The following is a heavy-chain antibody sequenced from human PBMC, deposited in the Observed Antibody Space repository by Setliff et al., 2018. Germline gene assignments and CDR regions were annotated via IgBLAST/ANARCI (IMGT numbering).Heavy chain of an antibody. CDR3: ARDRRAYSSGWSIFDY. Sequence: GGSLRLSCVASGFTFSSYAMHWVRQAPGKGLEYVSAISSNGGSTYYADSVKGRFTISRDNSKNTLYLQMGSLRAEDMAVYYCARDRRAYSSGWSIFDYWGQGTLVTVSS. V-gene: IGHV3-64*02. CDR1: GFTFSSYA. J-gene: IGHJ4*02. D-gene: IGHD6-19*01. CDR2: ISSNGGST.